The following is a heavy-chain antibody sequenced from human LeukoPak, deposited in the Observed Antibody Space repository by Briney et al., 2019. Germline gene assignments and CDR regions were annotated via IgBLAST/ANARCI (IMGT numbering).Heavy chain of an antibody. D-gene: IGHD1-1*01. J-gene: IGHJ4*02. CDR3: ARDRYNWNDGRRSVFDY. V-gene: IGHV3-30-3*01. Sequence: PGRSLRLSCAASGFTFSSYATHWVRQAPGKGLEWVAVIPYDGGNRYYADSVKGRFTISRDNSKNTLYLQMNSLRGEDTAVYYCARDRYNWNDGRRSVFDYWGQGTLVTVSS. CDR1: GFTFSSYA. CDR2: IPYDGGNR.